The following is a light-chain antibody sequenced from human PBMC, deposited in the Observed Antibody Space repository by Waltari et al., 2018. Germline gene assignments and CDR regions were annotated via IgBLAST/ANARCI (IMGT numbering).Light chain of an antibody. CDR1: QSVSSN. CDR2: GAS. Sequence: EIVMTQSPATLSVSPGERATLSCRASQSVSSNLAWYQQKPGQAPRLLIYGASTRATVIPASFSGSGSGTEFTLTISSLQSEDFAVYYCQQYNNWPPWTFGQGTKVEIK. CDR3: QQYNNWPPWT. V-gene: IGKV3-15*01. J-gene: IGKJ1*01.